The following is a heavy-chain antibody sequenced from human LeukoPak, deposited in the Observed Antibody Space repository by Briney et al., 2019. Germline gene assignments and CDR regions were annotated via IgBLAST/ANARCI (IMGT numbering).Heavy chain of an antibody. CDR2: ISGSRT. CDR1: GFTFSSHA. V-gene: IGHV3-23*01. CDR3: AKTLTGGSSFDY. Sequence: PGGSLRLSCAASGFTFSSHAMSWVRQAPGKGLEWVSGISGSRTCYADSVKGRFTISRDNSKNTLYLHVNSLRAEDTAVYYCAKTLTGGSSFDYWGQGTLVTVSS. D-gene: IGHD3-9*01. J-gene: IGHJ4*02.